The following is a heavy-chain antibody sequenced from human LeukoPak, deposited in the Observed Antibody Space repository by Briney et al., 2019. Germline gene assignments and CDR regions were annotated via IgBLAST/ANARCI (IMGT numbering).Heavy chain of an antibody. D-gene: IGHD3-22*01. CDR2: IFGSGGSA. J-gene: IGHJ5*02. Sequence: GGSLRLSCTASGFTFSRYAMYWVRQAPGKGLEWVSGIFGSGGSAHYADSVKGRFTISRDNSKNTLYLQMNSLRAEDTAVYYCAKDPVSDSSGYYHWGQGTLVTVSS. V-gene: IGHV3-23*01. CDR3: AKDPVSDSSGYYH. CDR1: GFTFSRYA.